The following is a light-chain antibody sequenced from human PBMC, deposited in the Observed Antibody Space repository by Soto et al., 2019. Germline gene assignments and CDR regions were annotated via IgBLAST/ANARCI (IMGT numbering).Light chain of an antibody. CDR1: SSDVGGYNY. J-gene: IGLJ2*01. CDR3: SSYTSSSTVV. Sequence: QSALTQPASVSGSPGQTITISCTGTSSDVGGYNYVSWYQQHPGKAPKLMIYDVSNRPSGVSNRFSGSKSGNTASLTISGLQAEDEADYSCSSYTSSSTVVFGGGTNLSVL. CDR2: DVS. V-gene: IGLV2-14*01.